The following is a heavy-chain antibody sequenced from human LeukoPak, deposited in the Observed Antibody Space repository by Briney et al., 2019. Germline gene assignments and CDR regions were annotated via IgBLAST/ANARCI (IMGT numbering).Heavy chain of an antibody. CDR1: GFTFSSYA. J-gene: IGHJ4*02. V-gene: IGHV3-30*04. Sequence: GRSLRLSCAASGFTFSSYAIHWVRQAPRKGREWVAVISYDGSNKYYADSAKGRCTISRDNSKNTLYLQMNSLRAEATAVYYCARARRDGYNLLSDYWGQGTLVTVSS. CDR2: ISYDGSNK. CDR3: ARARRDGYNLLSDY. D-gene: IGHD5-24*01.